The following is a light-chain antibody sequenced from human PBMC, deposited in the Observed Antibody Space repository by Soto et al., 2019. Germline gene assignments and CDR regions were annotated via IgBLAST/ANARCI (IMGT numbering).Light chain of an antibody. J-gene: IGKJ2*01. CDR1: QSISSW. CDR3: QQYNDSFPYT. V-gene: IGKV1-5*03. CDR2: KAS. Sequence: DIQMTQSPSTLSASVGDRVTITCRASQSISSWLAWYQQKPGTVPKLLIYKASTLESGVPSRFSGIRSGTEFTLTVSSLQPDDFATYYCQQYNDSFPYTFGQGTKVDIK.